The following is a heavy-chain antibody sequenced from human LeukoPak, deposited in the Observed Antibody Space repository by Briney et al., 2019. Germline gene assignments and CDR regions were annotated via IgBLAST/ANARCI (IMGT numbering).Heavy chain of an antibody. J-gene: IGHJ4*02. V-gene: IGHV3-74*01. CDR3: AIGVVITTAFDN. CDR2: INSDGSSA. D-gene: IGHD3-22*01. CDR1: GFTFNNYW. Sequence: TGGSLKLSCAASGFTFNNYWMHWVRQAPGKGLVRVSGINSDGSSATYADSVKGRFTISRDNAKNTLYLEMNSLRAEDMAVYYCAIGVVITTAFDNWGQGTLVTVSS.